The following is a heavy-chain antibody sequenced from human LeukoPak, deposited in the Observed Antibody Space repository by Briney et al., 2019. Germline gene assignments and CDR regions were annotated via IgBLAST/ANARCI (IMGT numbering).Heavy chain of an antibody. CDR2: ISSSSSTI. CDR1: GFTFSSYS. V-gene: IGHV3-48*02. D-gene: IGHD2-15*01. CDR3: ARDGVVVVAANSGGYYCMDV. J-gene: IGHJ6*02. Sequence: PGGSLRLSCAASGFTFSSYSMSWVRQAPGKGLEWVSYISSSSSTIYYADSVKGRFTISRDNAKNSLYLQMNSLRDEDTAVYYCARDGVVVVAANSGGYYCMDVWGQGTTVTVSS.